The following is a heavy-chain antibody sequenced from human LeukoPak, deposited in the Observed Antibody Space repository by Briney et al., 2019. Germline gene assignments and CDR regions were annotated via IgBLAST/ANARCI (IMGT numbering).Heavy chain of an antibody. CDR1: GFTFSSYA. J-gene: IGHJ3*02. Sequence: PGGSLRLSCAASGFTFSSYAMHWVRQAPGKGLEWVAVISYDGSNKYYADSVKGRFTISRDNSKNTVYLQMNSLRAEDTAVYYCARGLIVAATTGAFDMWGQGTMVTVSS. CDR3: ARGLIVAATTGAFDM. CDR2: ISYDGSNK. D-gene: IGHD1-26*01. V-gene: IGHV3-30*04.